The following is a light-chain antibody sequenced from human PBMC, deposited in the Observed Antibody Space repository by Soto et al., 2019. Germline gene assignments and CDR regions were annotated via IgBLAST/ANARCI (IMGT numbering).Light chain of an antibody. CDR3: QQRSNWPRT. CDR1: RSVNSY. Sequence: EIVLTQSPDTLSLSPGERATLSCRASRSVNSYLAWYQQKPGQAPRLLIYDASNRATGIPARFSGSGSGTDFTLTISSLEPEDFAVYFCQQRSNWPRTFGQGTKVDIK. V-gene: IGKV3-11*01. J-gene: IGKJ1*01. CDR2: DAS.